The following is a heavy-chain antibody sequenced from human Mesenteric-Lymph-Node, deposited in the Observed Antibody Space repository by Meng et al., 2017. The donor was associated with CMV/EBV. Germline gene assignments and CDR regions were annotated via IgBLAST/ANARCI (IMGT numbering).Heavy chain of an antibody. V-gene: IGHV4-34*01. D-gene: IGHD2-2*01. Sequence: AETLSLTCTAYNVSIRGYSWSWIRQAPGKGLEWIGEIKHGGSTHYNASLKSRVSISIDTTKNQLSLKLTSVTAADTAMYYCGRLTHCSTTSCRDYWGQGTLVTVSS. CDR1: NVSIRGYS. CDR2: IKHGGST. J-gene: IGHJ4*02. CDR3: GRLTHCSTTSCRDY.